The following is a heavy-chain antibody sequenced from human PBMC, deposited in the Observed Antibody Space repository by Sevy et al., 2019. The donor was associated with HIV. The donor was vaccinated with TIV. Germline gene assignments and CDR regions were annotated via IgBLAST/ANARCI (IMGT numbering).Heavy chain of an antibody. CDR2: IKSKTDGGTG. CDR1: GFTFSSYA. J-gene: IGHJ4*02. V-gene: IGHV3-15*01. D-gene: IGHD5-18*01. CDR3: TTGDPYNRYGYMRPYFFDY. Sequence: GGSLRLSCAGSGFTFSSYAMNWVRQAPGKGLEWVGRIKSKTDGGTGDYAAPVKGRFSISRDDSKNTLYLQMNSLKTEDTAVYYCTTGDPYNRYGYMRPYFFDYWGQGTLVTVSS.